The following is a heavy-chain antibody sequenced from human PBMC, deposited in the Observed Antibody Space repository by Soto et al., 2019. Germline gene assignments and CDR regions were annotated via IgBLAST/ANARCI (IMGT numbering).Heavy chain of an antibody. CDR1: GFTFSSYG. CDR2: IWYDGSNK. J-gene: IGHJ5*02. Sequence: GGSLRLSCAASGFTFSSYGMHWVRQAPGKGLEWVAVIWYDGSNKYYADSVKGRFTISRDNSKNTLYLQMNSLRAEDTAVYYCARFMGRGDYDRENNWFDPWGQGTLVTVSS. CDR3: ARFMGRGDYDRENNWFDP. V-gene: IGHV3-33*01. D-gene: IGHD4-17*01.